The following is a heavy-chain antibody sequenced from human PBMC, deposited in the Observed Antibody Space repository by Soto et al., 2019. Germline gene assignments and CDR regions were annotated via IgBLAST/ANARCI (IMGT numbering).Heavy chain of an antibody. CDR1: GFTFSDYY. Sequence: QVQLVESGGGLVKPGGSLRLSCAASGFTFSDYYMSWIRQAPGKGLEWVSYISSSSSYTNYADSVKGRFTISRDNAKNSLYLQMNSLRAEDTAVYYCARIPQERWFGELLVHFDYWGQGTLVTVSS. D-gene: IGHD3-10*01. CDR3: ARIPQERWFGELLVHFDY. V-gene: IGHV3-11*05. J-gene: IGHJ4*02. CDR2: ISSSSSYT.